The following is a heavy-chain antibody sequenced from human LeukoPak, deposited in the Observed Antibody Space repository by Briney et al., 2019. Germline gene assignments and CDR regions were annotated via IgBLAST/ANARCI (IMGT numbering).Heavy chain of an antibody. D-gene: IGHD1-26*01. CDR1: GFTFSCYW. CDR3: ARDKPRGSYYGSIFDS. CDR2: IRDDGGEI. J-gene: IGHJ4*02. Sequence: GGSLRLSCEASGFTFSCYWMSWVRQAPGKGLEWVANIRDDGGEIYYVDSVKGRFTISRDNAKSSLFLQMNSLRAEGAAVYYCARDKPRGSYYGSIFDSWGQGTLVTVSS. V-gene: IGHV3-7*01.